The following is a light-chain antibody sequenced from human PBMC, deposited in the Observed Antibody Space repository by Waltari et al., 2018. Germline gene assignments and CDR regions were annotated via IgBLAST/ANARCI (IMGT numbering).Light chain of an antibody. J-gene: IGLJ2*01. CDR2: SNN. CDR3: AAWDDSLNGRRV. CDR1: SSNIGSNT. Sequence: QSVLTQPPSASGTPGQRVTISCSGSSSNIGSNTVNWYQQLPGTAPQLLIYSNNQRPSGVPDRFSGSKSGTSASLAISGLQSEDEAYYYCAAWDDSLNGRRVFGGGTKLTVL. V-gene: IGLV1-44*01.